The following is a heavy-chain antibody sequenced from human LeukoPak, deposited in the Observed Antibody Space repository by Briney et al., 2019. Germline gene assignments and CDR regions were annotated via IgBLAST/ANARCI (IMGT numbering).Heavy chain of an antibody. CDR2: IYSSGTT. CDR1: GGSISSGSYY. V-gene: IGHV4-61*02. D-gene: IGHD1-26*01. Sequence: SETLSLTCTVSGGSISSGSYYWSWIRQPAGKGLEWIGRIYSSGTTNYNPSLKSRVTISVDKSKNQFSLKLSSVTAADTAVYYCARVGNWFDPWGQGTLVTVSS. CDR3: ARVGNWFDP. J-gene: IGHJ5*02.